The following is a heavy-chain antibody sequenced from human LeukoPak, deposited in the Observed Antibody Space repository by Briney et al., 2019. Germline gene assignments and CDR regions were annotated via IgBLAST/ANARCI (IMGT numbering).Heavy chain of an antibody. D-gene: IGHD3-10*01. CDR1: GFTFSRYW. CDR2: ISGDGGRT. J-gene: IGHJ6*02. Sequence: GGSLRLSCAASGFTFSRYWMHWVRQAPGKGLEWVSIISGDGGRTYYADSVKGRFTISRDNSKNSLYLQMNSLRTEDTALYYCAKHLLSGGMDVWGQGTTVTVSS. V-gene: IGHV3-43*02. CDR3: AKHLLSGGMDV.